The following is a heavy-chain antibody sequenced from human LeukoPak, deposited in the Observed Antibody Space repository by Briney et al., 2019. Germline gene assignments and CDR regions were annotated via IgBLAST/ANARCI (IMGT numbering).Heavy chain of an antibody. CDR2: IYNSGSK. CDR3: ARGGAAARLQCHTYYYIDV. V-gene: IGHV4-59*02. D-gene: IGHD6-13*01. J-gene: IGHJ6*03. CDR1: GGSVSSHY. Sequence: SETLSLTCTVSGGSVSSHYLSWIRQPPGKGLEWIGNIYNSGSKKYNPSLMSRVTMSGDTSKTQVSLKLGSVTDADTAVVYCARGGAAARLQCHTYYYIDVWGKGTTVTVSS.